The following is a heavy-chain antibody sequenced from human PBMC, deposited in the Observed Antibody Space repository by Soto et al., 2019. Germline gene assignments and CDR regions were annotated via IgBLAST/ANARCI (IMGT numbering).Heavy chain of an antibody. J-gene: IGHJ6*02. Sequence: GESLKISCKGSGYSFTSYWIGWVRQMPGKGLEWMGIIYPGDSDTRYSPSFQGQVTISADKSISTAYLQWSSLKASDTAMYYCARHSRVGRTIFGVEYYGMDVWGQGTTVTVSS. CDR2: IYPGDSDT. D-gene: IGHD3-3*01. V-gene: IGHV5-51*01. CDR1: GYSFTSYW. CDR3: ARHSRVGRTIFGVEYYGMDV.